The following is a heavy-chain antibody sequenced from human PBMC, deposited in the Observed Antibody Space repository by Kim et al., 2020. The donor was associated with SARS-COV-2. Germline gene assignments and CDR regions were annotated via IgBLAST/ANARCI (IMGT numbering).Heavy chain of an antibody. CDR1: GYTFTNYA. V-gene: IGHV1-3*01. CDR3: ARDRGMEPSNWFDS. CDR2: INAGNGNT. J-gene: IGHJ5*01. Sequence: ASVKVSCRVSGYTFTNYAIHWVRQAPGQSLEWMGWINAGNGNTKKSQRFQGRVTITRDTSATTAYMELSSLRSEDTAVYYCARDRGMEPSNWFDSWGQGTLVTVSS. D-gene: IGHD1-26*01.